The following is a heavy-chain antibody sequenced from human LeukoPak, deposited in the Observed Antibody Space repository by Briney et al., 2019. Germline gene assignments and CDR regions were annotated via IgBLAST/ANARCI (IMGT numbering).Heavy chain of an antibody. CDR3: ARDRSEDDSSGYIHRDFDS. J-gene: IGHJ4*01. CDR2: ISGSGGGT. CDR1: GFTFSSYA. V-gene: IGHV3-23*01. D-gene: IGHD3-22*01. Sequence: GESLRLPCAASGFTFSSYAMSWVRQAPGKGLEWVSAISGSGGGTYYADSMKGRFTISRDNARNSLYLQMNSLRAEDTAVYYCARDRSEDDSSGYIHRDFDSWGHGTLVIVSS.